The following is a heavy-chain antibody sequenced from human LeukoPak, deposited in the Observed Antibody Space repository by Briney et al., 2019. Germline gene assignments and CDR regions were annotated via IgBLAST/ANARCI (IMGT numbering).Heavy chain of an antibody. J-gene: IGHJ4*02. CDR3: XXAXWYSNYFDY. V-gene: IGHV3-23*01. CDR1: GFTFSSYA. CDR2: ISGSGGST. D-gene: IGHD4-11*01. Sequence: GGSLRLSCAASGFTFSSYAMSWARQAPGKGLEWVSAISGSGGSTYYADSVKGRFTISRDNSKNTLYLQMNSLRAEDTAVYYXXXAXWYSNYFDYWGQGTLVTVSS.